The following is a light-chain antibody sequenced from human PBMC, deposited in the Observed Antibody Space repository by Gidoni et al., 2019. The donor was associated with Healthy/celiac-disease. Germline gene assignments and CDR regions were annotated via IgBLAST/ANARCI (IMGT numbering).Light chain of an antibody. V-gene: IGKV3-20*01. CDR1: QSVSSY. CDR3: QQYLSFWT. CDR2: AAS. Sequence: ESVLTQSPGTLSLSPGERAPLSCRASQSVSSYLSWYQQKPGQAPRLLIYAASNRATGIPDRFSGSGSGTDVTLTISRLEPEDFAVYYCQQYLSFWTFGQGTKVEIK. J-gene: IGKJ1*01.